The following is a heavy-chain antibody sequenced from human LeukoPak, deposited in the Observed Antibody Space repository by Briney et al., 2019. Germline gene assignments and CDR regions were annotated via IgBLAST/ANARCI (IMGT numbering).Heavy chain of an antibody. CDR2: IDIRGDT. D-gene: IGHD5-18*01. Sequence: GGSLRLSCAASGLTVGNNDVSWVRQAPGKGLEWVSVIDIRGDTYYAETVKGRFTISRDKSKNTVSLQMDSLRAEDTAVYFCARRTGYGYGLDCWGQGTLVTVSS. CDR3: ARRTGYGYGLDC. CDR1: GLTVGNND. J-gene: IGHJ4*02. V-gene: IGHV3-53*01.